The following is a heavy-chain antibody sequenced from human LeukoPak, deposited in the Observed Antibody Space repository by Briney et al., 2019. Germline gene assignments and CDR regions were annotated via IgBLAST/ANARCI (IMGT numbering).Heavy chain of an antibody. V-gene: IGHV3-49*03. CDR1: GGSFSGYY. Sequence: LSLTCAVYGGSFSGYYWSWIRQPPGKGLEWVGFSRSKAYGGTTEYAASVKGRFTISRDDSKSIAYLQMNSLKAEDTAVYYCTRWYSSGWRDLYYFDYWGQGTLVTVSS. CDR3: TRWYSSGWRDLYYFDY. D-gene: IGHD6-19*01. CDR2: SRSKAYGGTT. J-gene: IGHJ4*02.